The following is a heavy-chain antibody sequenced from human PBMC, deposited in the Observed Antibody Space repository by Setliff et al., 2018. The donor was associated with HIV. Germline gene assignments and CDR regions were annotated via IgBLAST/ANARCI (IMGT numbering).Heavy chain of an antibody. CDR1: GFTFSSYA. V-gene: IGHV3-30-3*01. Sequence: HPGGSLRLSCAASGFTFSSYAMHWVRQAPGKGLEWVAVISYDGSNKYYADSVKGRFTISRDNSKNTLYLQMNSLRAEDTAVYYCARVGYYGSGSYWPWGQGTMVTVSS. D-gene: IGHD3-10*01. CDR3: ARVGYYGSGSYWP. J-gene: IGHJ3*01. CDR2: ISYDGSNK.